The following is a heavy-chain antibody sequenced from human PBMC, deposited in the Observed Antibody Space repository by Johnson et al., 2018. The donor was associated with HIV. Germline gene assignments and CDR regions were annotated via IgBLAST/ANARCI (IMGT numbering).Heavy chain of an antibody. J-gene: IGHJ3*01. D-gene: IGHD3-10*01. Sequence: VRLVESGGGLVQSGGSLRLSCGASGFSVSNTYMNWVRQAPGKGLEWVSVIYSGGSTYYADSVRGRFTISRDNSKNTLYLQMNSLRVEDTAVYYCARALSRFGVSDAFDVWGQGTMVTVSS. CDR1: GFSVSNTY. CDR2: IYSGGST. CDR3: ARALSRFGVSDAFDV. V-gene: IGHV3-66*01.